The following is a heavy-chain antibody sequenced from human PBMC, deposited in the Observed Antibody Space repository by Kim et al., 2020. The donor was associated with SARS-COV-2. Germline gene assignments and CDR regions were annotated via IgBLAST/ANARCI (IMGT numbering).Heavy chain of an antibody. Sequence: KFQGRVQITADESTSTAYMELSSLRSEDTAVYYCARPNYGDYYYYYGMDVWGQGTTVTVSS. V-gene: IGHV1-69*01. D-gene: IGHD4-17*01. J-gene: IGHJ6*02. CDR3: ARPNYGDYYYYYGMDV.